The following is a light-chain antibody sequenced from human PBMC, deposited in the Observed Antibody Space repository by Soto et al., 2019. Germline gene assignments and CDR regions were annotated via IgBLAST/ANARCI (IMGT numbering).Light chain of an antibody. CDR3: HQSHSTPQT. Sequence: DIQMTQSPSSLSASVGDRVTITCRASQSISSYLNWYQQKPGKAPKLLIYAASSLQSGVPSRFSGSGSGTDFTLTISSLQPEDFATYYCHQSHSTPQTFGQGTKVDIK. CDR1: QSISSY. J-gene: IGKJ1*01. CDR2: AAS. V-gene: IGKV1-39*01.